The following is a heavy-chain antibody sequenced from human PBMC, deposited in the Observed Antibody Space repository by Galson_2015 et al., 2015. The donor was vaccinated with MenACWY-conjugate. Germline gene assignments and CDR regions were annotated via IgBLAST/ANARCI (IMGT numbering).Heavy chain of an antibody. CDR2: INHSGST. V-gene: IGHV4-34*01. CDR3: ARGNTTDGFDI. D-gene: IGHD5-24*01. CDR1: GGSFSGYY. Sequence: ETLSLTCAVYGGSFSGYYWTWIRQPPGKGLEWIGEINHSGSTNYNPSLKSRVTISVDTSKNQFSLNLSSVTAADTAVYYCARGNTTDGFDIWGQAAMVTVSS. J-gene: IGHJ3*02.